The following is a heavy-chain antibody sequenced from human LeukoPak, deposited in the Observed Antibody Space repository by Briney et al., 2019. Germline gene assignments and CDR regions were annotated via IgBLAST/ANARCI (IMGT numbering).Heavy chain of an antibody. CDR1: GYTFTSYY. V-gene: IGHV1-46*01. D-gene: IGHD3-22*01. J-gene: IGHJ4*02. Sequence: GASVKVSCKASGYTFTSYYMHWVRQAPGQGLEWMGIINPTGGSTSYAQKFQGRVTMTRDTSTSTVYMELSSLRSEDTAVYYCARDLLTLDYYDSSGYYYVDDYWGQGTLVTVSS. CDR2: INPTGGST. CDR3: ARDLLTLDYYDSSGYYYVDDY.